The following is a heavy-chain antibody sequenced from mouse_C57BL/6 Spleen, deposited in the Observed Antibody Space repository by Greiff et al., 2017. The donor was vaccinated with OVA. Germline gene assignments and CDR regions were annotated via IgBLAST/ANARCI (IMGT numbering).Heavy chain of an antibody. D-gene: IGHD1-1*01. Sequence: QVQLQQPGAELVKPGASVKLSCKASGYTFTSYWMHWVKQRPGQGLEWIGMIHPNSGSTNYNEKFKSKATLTVDKSSSTAYMQLSSLTSEDTAVYYCARERYYGSYAMDYWGQGTSVTVSS. V-gene: IGHV1-64*01. CDR3: ARERYYGSYAMDY. CDR2: IHPNSGST. J-gene: IGHJ4*01. CDR1: GYTFTSYW.